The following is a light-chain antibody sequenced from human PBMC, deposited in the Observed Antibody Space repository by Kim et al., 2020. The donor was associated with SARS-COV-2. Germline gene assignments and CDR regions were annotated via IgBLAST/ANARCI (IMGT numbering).Light chain of an antibody. CDR3: CSYAGSYTFV. V-gene: IGLV2-11*01. Sequence: GQSVTISCPGTSGDVGGYKYVSWYQHHPGKAPKLMIYDVSKRPSGVPDRFSGSKSGNTASLTISGLQAEDEADYYCCSYAGSYTFVFGGGTQLTVL. CDR1: SGDVGGYKY. CDR2: DVS. J-gene: IGLJ2*01.